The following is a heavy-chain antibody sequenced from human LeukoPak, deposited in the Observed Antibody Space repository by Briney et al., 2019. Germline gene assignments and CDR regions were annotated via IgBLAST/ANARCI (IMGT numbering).Heavy chain of an antibody. CDR1: GGSFSGYY. Sequence: SETLSLTCTVSGGSFSGYYWSWIRQPPGKGLEWIGYVDNSGSTYTKPSLRSRATILLDTSKKQVSLKLSSVTAADTAVYFCARHGGGYSFDYWGQGTLATVSS. CDR2: VDNSGST. V-gene: IGHV4-59*08. D-gene: IGHD3-16*01. CDR3: ARHGGGYSFDY. J-gene: IGHJ4*02.